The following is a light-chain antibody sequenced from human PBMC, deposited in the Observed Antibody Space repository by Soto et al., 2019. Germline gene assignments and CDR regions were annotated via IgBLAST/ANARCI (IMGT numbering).Light chain of an antibody. CDR3: SSYTSSSIDYV. CDR1: SSDDGGYKY. CDR2: EVS. V-gene: IGLV2-14*01. J-gene: IGLJ1*01. Sequence: QSALTQPASVSGSPGQSIPISCTGTSSDDGGYKYVSWYQQHPGKAPKLMIYEVSNRPSGVSNRFSGSKSGNTASLTISGLQAEDEADYYCSSYTSSSIDYVFGTGTKLTVL.